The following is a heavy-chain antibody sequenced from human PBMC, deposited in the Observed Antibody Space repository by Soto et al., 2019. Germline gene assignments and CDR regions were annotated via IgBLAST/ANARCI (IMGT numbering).Heavy chain of an antibody. CDR1: GYTFTSYA. Sequence: QVQLVQSGAEVKKPGASVKVSCKASGYTFTSYAMHWVRQAPGQRLEWMGWINAGNGNTKYSQKFQGRVTITRDTSASTAYMELSSLRSEDTAVYYCARDRVFINYYYYYGMDVWGQGTTVTVSS. V-gene: IGHV1-3*01. J-gene: IGHJ6*02. D-gene: IGHD3-10*01. CDR3: ARDRVFINYYYYYGMDV. CDR2: INAGNGNT.